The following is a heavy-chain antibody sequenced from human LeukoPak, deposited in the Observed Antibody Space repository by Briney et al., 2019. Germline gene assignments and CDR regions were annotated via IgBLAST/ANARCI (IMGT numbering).Heavy chain of an antibody. Sequence: VASVKVSCKASGYTFTGYYIHWVRQAPGQGLEWMGWINPNSGGTNYAQKFQGRVTMTRDTSISTAYMELSRPRSDDTAVYYCARVPGRLYCSGGSCYLVYWGQGTLVTVSS. CDR1: GYTFTGYY. J-gene: IGHJ4*02. V-gene: IGHV1-2*02. CDR2: INPNSGGT. CDR3: ARVPGRLYCSGGSCYLVY. D-gene: IGHD2-15*01.